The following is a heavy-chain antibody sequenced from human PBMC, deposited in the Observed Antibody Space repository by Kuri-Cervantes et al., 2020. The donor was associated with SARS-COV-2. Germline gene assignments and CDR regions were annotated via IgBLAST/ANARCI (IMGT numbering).Heavy chain of an antibody. J-gene: IGHJ4*02. CDR1: GFTFSGSA. Sequence: GGSLRLSCAASGFTFSGSAIHWVRQASGKGLEWVGRIRSKPINYATAYTASVKGRFTISRDDSENTAYLQMNSLKTEDTAVYFCTSGSCSGGRCYYSFDYWGQGTLVTVSS. D-gene: IGHD2-15*01. CDR3: TSGSCSGGRCYYSFDY. CDR2: IRSKPINYAT. V-gene: IGHV3-73*01.